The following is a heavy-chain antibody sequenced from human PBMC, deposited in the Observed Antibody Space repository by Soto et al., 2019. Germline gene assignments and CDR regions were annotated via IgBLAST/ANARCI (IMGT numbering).Heavy chain of an antibody. CDR2: IIPSLGIA. V-gene: IGHV1-69*02. J-gene: IGHJ4*02. CDR1: GGTFSSYT. D-gene: IGHD2-15*01. Sequence: QVQLVQSGAEVKKPGSSVKVSCKASGGTFSSYTISWVRQAPGQGLEWMGRIIPSLGIANYAQKFQGRVTIPADKSTSTAYMELSSLRSEDTAVYYCARYRHCSGGSCYYYFDYWGQGTLVTVSS. CDR3: ARYRHCSGGSCYYYFDY.